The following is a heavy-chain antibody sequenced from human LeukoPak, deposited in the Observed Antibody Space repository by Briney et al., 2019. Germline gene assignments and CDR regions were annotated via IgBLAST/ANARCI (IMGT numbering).Heavy chain of an antibody. J-gene: IGHJ4*02. V-gene: IGHV3-30*18. CDR3: AKDGLWFGDLTYFDY. CDR1: GFTFNNYG. CDR2: ISSDGSNK. D-gene: IGHD3-10*01. Sequence: GGSLRLSCAASGFTFNNYGMHWVRQAPGKGLEWVAVISSDGSNKYYADSVKGRFTISRDNSKNTLFLQMNSLRAEDTAVYYCAKDGLWFGDLTYFDYWGQGTLVTVSS.